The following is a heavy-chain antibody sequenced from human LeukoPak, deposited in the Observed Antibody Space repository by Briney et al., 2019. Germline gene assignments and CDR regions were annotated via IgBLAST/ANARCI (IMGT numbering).Heavy chain of an antibody. CDR1: GYTFTYYA. CDR2: TSTYNDGK. CDR3: GAGHPRVDY. J-gene: IGHJ4*02. V-gene: IGHV1-18*01. Sequence: ASVKVSCKASGYTFTYYAITWVRQAPGQGLEWMGWTSTYNDGKNYAQSLQGRITMTTDTSTDTAYMELSSLRSDDTAVYYCGAGHPRVDYWGQGTLVTVSS.